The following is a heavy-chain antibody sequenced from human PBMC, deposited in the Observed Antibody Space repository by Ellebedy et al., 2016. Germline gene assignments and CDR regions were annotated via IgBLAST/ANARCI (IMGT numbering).Heavy chain of an antibody. D-gene: IGHD2-21*02. Sequence: GESLKISXAVSGFTLKTYAMSWVRQAPGKGLEWVSALSGSGSSTYYGDSVKGRFAISRDNSKNTLYLQMNSLRAEDTALYYCARLAYCRGDCYSWGQGTLVTVSS. J-gene: IGHJ5*02. V-gene: IGHV3-23*01. CDR3: ARLAYCRGDCYS. CDR1: GFTLKTYA. CDR2: LSGSGSST.